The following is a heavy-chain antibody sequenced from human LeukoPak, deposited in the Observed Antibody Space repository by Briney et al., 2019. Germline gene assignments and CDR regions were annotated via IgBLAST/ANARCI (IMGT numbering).Heavy chain of an antibody. V-gene: IGHV4-59*01. J-gene: IGHJ5*02. CDR1: TDSTNTYY. D-gene: IGHD2-15*01. CDR2: IYHSGST. Sequence: SETLSLTCSVSTDSTNTYYWSWIRQSPGKGLEWIGHIYHSGSTDYNPCFKSRVPISIAMSKNEFSLKLTSVTVVDTAMYYCVTVRWKLLAPYFDHWGPGPFVIVSS. CDR3: VTVRWKLLAPYFDH.